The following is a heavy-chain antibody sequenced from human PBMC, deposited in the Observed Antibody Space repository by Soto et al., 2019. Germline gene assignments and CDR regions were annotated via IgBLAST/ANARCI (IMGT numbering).Heavy chain of an antibody. Sequence: PGGSLRLSCAASGFTFSNAWLSWVRQVPGKGLEWVGRIKTKTEDGTTDYAAPVKGRFTISRDDSKNTVYLQMNSLKTEDTAVYYCGAVAGTSSGMDVWGQGXTVTVYS. CDR1: GFTFSNAW. CDR2: IKTKTEDGTT. D-gene: IGHD6-19*01. CDR3: GAVAGTSSGMDV. J-gene: IGHJ6*02. V-gene: IGHV3-15*01.